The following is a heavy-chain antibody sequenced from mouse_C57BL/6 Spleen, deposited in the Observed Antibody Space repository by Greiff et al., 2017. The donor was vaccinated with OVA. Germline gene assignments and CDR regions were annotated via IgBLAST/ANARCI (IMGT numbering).Heavy chain of an antibody. Sequence: EVKLVESGPELVKPGASVKISCKASGYSFTDYNMNWVKQSNGKSLEWIGVINPNYGTTSYNQKFKGKATLTVDQSSSTAYMQLNSLTSEDSAVYYCATQFITTVVADYWGQGTTLTVAS. D-gene: IGHD1-1*01. CDR1: GYSFTDYN. CDR3: ATQFITTVVADY. J-gene: IGHJ2*01. CDR2: INPNYGTT. V-gene: IGHV1-39*01.